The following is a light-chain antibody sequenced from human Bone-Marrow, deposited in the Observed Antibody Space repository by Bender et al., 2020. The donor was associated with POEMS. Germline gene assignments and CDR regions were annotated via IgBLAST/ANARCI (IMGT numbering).Light chain of an antibody. V-gene: IGLV2-14*03. J-gene: IGLJ2*01. Sequence: QSALTQPASVSGSPGQSITISCTGTSSDVGGFNYVSWYQHHPGKAPKLIIYDVTNRPSGISTRFSGSRSGNTASLTISGLQPEDEADYYCCSYAGSAAFGIFGGGTMLTVL. CDR2: DVT. CDR3: CSYAGSAAFGI. CDR1: SSDVGGFNY.